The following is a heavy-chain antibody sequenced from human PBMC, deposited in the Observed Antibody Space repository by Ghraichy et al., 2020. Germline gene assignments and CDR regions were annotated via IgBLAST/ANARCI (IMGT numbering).Heavy chain of an antibody. CDR2: INHSGST. CDR1: GGSFSGYY. CDR3: ARGARTLVVVAAITKKGYFQH. Sequence: SETLSLTCAVYGGSFSGYYWSWIRQPPGKGLEWIGEINHSGSTNYNPSLKSRVTISVDTSKNQFSLKLSSVTAADTAVYYCARGARTLVVVAAITKKGYFQHWRQGPLVTLSS. V-gene: IGHV4-34*01. J-gene: IGHJ1*01. D-gene: IGHD2-15*01.